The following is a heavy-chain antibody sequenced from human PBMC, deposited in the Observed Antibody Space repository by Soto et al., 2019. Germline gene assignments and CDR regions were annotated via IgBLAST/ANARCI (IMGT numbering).Heavy chain of an antibody. CDR1: GGTFSSYA. D-gene: IGHD6-6*01. J-gene: IGHJ5*02. Sequence: QVQLVQSGAEVKKPGSSVKVSCKASGGTFSSYAISWVRQAPGQGLEWMGGIIPIFGTANYAQKFQGRVTITADESTSTAYMELSSLRSEDTAVYYCAPIGGGYSSSSGHWFDPWGQGTLVTVSS. CDR3: APIGGGYSSSSGHWFDP. V-gene: IGHV1-69*01. CDR2: IIPIFGTA.